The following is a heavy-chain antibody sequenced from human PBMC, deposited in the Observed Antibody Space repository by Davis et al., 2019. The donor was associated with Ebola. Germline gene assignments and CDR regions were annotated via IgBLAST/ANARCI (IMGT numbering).Heavy chain of an antibody. V-gene: IGHV3-53*01. Sequence: PGGSLRLSCAASDYSVADNFMSWVRHAPGKGLEWISVLSAAGTTYYADSVKGRFTISRDTSKDMIFLQMDSLRAEDTAVFYCAEGGTNNFLGANWGQGTLVTVSS. CDR2: LSAAGTT. J-gene: IGHJ4*02. CDR1: DYSVADNF. D-gene: IGHD2-8*01. CDR3: AEGGTNNFLGAN.